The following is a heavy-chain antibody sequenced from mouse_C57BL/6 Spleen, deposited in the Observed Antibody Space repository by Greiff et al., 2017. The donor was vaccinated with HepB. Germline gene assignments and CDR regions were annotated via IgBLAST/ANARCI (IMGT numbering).Heavy chain of an antibody. V-gene: IGHV3-6*01. J-gene: IGHJ4*01. CDR3: ARTYYYGTYAMDY. CDR2: ISYDGSN. CDR1: GYSITSGYY. D-gene: IGHD1-1*01. Sequence: EVQLQESGPGLVKPSQSLSLTCSVTGYSITSGYYWNWIRQFPGNKLEWMGYISYDGSNNYNPSLKNRISITRDTSKNQSFLKLNSVTTEDTATYYCARTYYYGTYAMDYWGQGTSVTVSS.